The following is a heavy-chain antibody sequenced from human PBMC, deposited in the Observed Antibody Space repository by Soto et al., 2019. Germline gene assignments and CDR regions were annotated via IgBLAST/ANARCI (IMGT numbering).Heavy chain of an antibody. V-gene: IGHV1-18*01. J-gene: IGHJ6*02. CDR2: ISAYNGNT. CDR3: ARKRAYGSGSYPYYYYYGMDV. Sequence: ASVKVSCKASGYTFTSYGISWVRQAPGQGLEWMGWISAYNGNTNYAQKLQGRVTMTTDTSTSTAYMELRSLRSDDTAVYYCARKRAYGSGSYPYYYYYGMDVWGQGTTVTVSS. D-gene: IGHD3-10*01. CDR1: GYTFTSYG.